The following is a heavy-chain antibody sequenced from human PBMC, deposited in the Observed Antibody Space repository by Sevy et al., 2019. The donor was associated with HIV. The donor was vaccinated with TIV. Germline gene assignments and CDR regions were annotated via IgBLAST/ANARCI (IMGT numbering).Heavy chain of an antibody. CDR2: ISYDGSNK. D-gene: IGHD3-22*01. Sequence: GGSLRLSCAASGFTFSSYAMHWVRQAPGKGLEWLAVISYDGSNKYYADSVKGRFTISRDNSKNTLYLQMNSLRAEDTAVYYCARDEYYDSSEQLIDYWGQGTLVTVSS. J-gene: IGHJ4*02. V-gene: IGHV3-30-3*01. CDR1: GFTFSSYA. CDR3: ARDEYYDSSEQLIDY.